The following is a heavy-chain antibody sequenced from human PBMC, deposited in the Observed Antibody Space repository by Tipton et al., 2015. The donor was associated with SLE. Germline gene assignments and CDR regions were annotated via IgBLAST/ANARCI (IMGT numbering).Heavy chain of an antibody. J-gene: IGHJ2*01. CDR1: GFTFSSYS. CDR2: ISSSSSTI. Sequence: SLRLSCAASGFTFSSYSMNWVRQAPGRGLEWVSYISSSSSTIYYADSVKGRFTISRDNAKNSLYLQMNSLRAEDTAVYYCARGAEGSSSWGWYFDLWGRGTLVTVSS. CDR3: ARGAEGSSSWGWYFDL. D-gene: IGHD6-13*01. V-gene: IGHV3-48*01.